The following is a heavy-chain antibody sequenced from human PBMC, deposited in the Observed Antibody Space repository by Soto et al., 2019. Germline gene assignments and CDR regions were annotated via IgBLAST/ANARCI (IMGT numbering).Heavy chain of an antibody. CDR3: ARLWSPSSPFDL. CDR1: GYSFTTYW. J-gene: IGHJ4*02. CDR2: IDPGDSDT. D-gene: IGHD3-10*01. Sequence: PGESLKISCKGSGYSFTTYWIGWVRQMPGKGLEWMGIIDPGDSDTRYSPSFQGQVTFSADKSISTAYLQWSSLKASDTAMYYCARLWSPSSPFDLWGQGTLVTVSS. V-gene: IGHV5-51*01.